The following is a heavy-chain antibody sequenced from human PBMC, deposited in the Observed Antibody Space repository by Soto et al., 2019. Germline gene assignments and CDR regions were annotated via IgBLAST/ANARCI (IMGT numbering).Heavy chain of an antibody. D-gene: IGHD3-10*01. CDR3: ARVGGFGATTIDY. V-gene: IGHV4-30-4*01. CDR2: IYYSGST. J-gene: IGHJ4*02. Sequence: SETLSLTCTVSGGSISSGDYYWSWIRQPPGKGLEWIGYIYYSGSTYYNPSLKSRVTISVDTSKNQFSLKLSSVTAADTAVYYCARVGGFGATTIDYWGQGTPVTVSS. CDR1: GGSISSGDYY.